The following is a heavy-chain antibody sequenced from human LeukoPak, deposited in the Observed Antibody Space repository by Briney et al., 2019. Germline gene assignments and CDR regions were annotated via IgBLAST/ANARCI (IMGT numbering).Heavy chain of an antibody. V-gene: IGHV1-46*01. J-gene: IGHJ4*02. CDR2: INPSGGT. CDR3: ARALLRPYYFDY. Sequence: ASVKVSCKASGYTFSIYNMHWVRQAPGQGLEWVGIINPSGGTSYAQNLQGRITMTRDTSTSTLYMELSSLRSEDTAVYYCARALLRPYYFDYWGQGTLVTVSS. D-gene: IGHD3-22*01. CDR1: GYTFSIYN.